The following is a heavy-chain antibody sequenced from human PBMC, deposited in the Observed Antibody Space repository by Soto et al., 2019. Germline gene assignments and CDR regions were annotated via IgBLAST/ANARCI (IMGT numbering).Heavy chain of an antibody. J-gene: IGHJ4*02. D-gene: IGHD2-2*01. CDR1: GFTFSSYA. CDR3: TTEPLGYCSGPPCYDYFDY. Sequence: GGSLRLSCAASGFTFSSYAMSWVRQAPGKGLEWVSAISGSGGSTYYAAPVKDRFTISRDDSGNTLYLQMNSLKIEDTAVYYCTTEPLGYCSGPPCYDYFDYWGQGALVTVSS. V-gene: IGHV3-23*01. CDR2: ISGSGGST.